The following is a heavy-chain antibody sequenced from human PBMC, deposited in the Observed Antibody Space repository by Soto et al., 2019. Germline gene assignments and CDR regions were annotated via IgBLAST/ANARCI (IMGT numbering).Heavy chain of an antibody. CDR3: PRHFGSAPSAPQEVFDS. V-gene: IGHV1-18*01. CDR2: ISAYNGNT. D-gene: IGHD3-3*02. CDR1: GYIFTSYC. J-gene: IGHJ4*02. Sequence: ASVKVSCKASGYIFTSYCISWVRQAPGRGLEWMGWISAYNGNTKYAQNLQGRVTLTTDTSTYTAYMELRSLQSDDTAVYYCPRHFGSAPSAPQEVFDSWGQGPLVTVYS.